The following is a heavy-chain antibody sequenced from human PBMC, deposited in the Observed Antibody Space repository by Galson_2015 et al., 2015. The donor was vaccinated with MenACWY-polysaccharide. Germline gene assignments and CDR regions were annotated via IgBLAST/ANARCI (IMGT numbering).Heavy chain of an antibody. CDR2: INKDGSAK. CDR1: GFTFSSYW. V-gene: IGHV3-7*03. Sequence: SLRLSCAASGFTFSSYWMSWVRQAPGKGLEWVANINKDGSAKYYVDSVKGRFTISRDNPKNSLYLQMNKLRAEYTAVYYCEKYVAGSRAAFEIWDQGTMVTVSS. J-gene: IGHJ3*02. CDR3: EKYVAGSRAAFEI. D-gene: IGHD3-10*01.